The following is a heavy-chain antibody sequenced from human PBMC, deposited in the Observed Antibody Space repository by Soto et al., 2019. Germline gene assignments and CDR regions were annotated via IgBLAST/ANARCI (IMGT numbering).Heavy chain of an antibody. CDR2: IWYDGSNK. D-gene: IGHD1-1*01. J-gene: IGHJ4*02. CDR1: GFTFSSYG. CDR3: ARAQLGDPPDYYFDY. Sequence: QVQLVESGGGVVQPGRSLRLSCAASGFTFSSYGMHWVRQAPGKGLEWVAVIWYDGSNKYYADSVKGRFTISRDNSKNTLYLQMNSLRAEHTAVYYCARAQLGDPPDYYFDYWGQGTLVTVSS. V-gene: IGHV3-33*01.